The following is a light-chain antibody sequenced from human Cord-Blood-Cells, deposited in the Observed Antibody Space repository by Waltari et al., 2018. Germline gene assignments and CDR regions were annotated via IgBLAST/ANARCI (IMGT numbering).Light chain of an antibody. CDR3: QQYNNWPGT. J-gene: IGKJ1*01. Sequence: EIVMTQSAATLSVSPGERATLSCRASQGVSSNLAWYQQKPGQAPRLLIYGASTRATGIPARFSGSGSGTEFTLTISSLQSEDFAVYYCQQYNNWPGTFGQGTKVEIK. V-gene: IGKV3-15*01. CDR1: QGVSSN. CDR2: GAS.